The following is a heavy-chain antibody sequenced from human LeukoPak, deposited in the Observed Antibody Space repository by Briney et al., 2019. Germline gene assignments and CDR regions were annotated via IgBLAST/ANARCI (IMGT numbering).Heavy chain of an antibody. CDR1: GDSISSSSSY. Sequence: SETLSLTCSVAGDSISSSSSYWAWIRQPPGKGLEWIGYIYYSGSTNYNPSLKSRVTISVDTSKNQFSLKLSFVTAADTAVYYCARDHRPGFGELPDYWGQGTLVTVSS. J-gene: IGHJ4*02. CDR2: IYYSGST. D-gene: IGHD3-10*01. CDR3: ARDHRPGFGELPDY. V-gene: IGHV4-61*01.